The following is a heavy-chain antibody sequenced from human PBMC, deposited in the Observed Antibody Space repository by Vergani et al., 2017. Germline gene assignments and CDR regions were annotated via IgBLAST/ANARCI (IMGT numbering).Heavy chain of an antibody. CDR1: GGTFSSYA. D-gene: IGHD2-15*01. V-gene: IGHV1-69*01. CDR2: IIPIFGTA. Sequence: QVQLVQSGAEVKKPGSSVKVSCKASGGTFSSYAISWVRQAPGQGLEWMGGIIPIFGTANYAQKFQGRVTITADESTSTAYMELGSLRSEDTAVYYCARARLGYCSGGSCYSYNWFDPWGQGTLVTVSS. CDR3: ARARLGYCSGGSCYSYNWFDP. J-gene: IGHJ5*02.